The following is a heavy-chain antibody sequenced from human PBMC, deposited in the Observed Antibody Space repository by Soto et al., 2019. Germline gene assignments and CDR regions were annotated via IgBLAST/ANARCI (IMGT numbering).Heavy chain of an antibody. CDR1: GFTFSSYA. CDR2: ISYDGSNK. J-gene: IGHJ4*02. V-gene: IGHV3-30-3*01. Sequence: GGSLRLSCAASGFTFSSYAMHWVRQAPGKGLEWVAVISYDGSNKYYADSVKGRFTISRDNSKNTLYLQMNSLRAEDTAVYYCARDFDWLLFDYWGQGTLVNVSS. D-gene: IGHD3-9*01. CDR3: ARDFDWLLFDY.